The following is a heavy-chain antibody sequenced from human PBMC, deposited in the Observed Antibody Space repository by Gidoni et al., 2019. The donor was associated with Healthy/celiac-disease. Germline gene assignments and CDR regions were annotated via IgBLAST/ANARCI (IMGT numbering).Heavy chain of an antibody. J-gene: IGHJ5*02. Sequence: EVQLVESGGGLVKPGGSLRLSCAASGFTFSNAWMSWVRQAPGKGLEWVGRIKSKTDGGTTDYAAPVKGRFTISRDDSKNTLYLQMNSLKTEDTAVYYCTTDPYYDFWSGSTNWFDPWGQGTLVTVSS. CDR3: TTDPYYDFWSGSTNWFDP. D-gene: IGHD3-3*01. CDR1: GFTFSNAW. V-gene: IGHV3-15*01. CDR2: IKSKTDGGTT.